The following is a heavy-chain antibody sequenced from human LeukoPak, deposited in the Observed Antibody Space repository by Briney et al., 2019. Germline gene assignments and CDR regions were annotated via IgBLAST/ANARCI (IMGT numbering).Heavy chain of an antibody. CDR2: INHSGST. CDR1: GGSLSGYY. Sequence: SETLSRTCAVFGGSLSGYYWSWIRQPPGKGLEWIGEINHSGSTNYNPSLKSRVTISVDTSKNQFSLKLSSVTAADTAVYYCARGAPGYWGQGTLVTVSS. CDR3: ARGAPGY. V-gene: IGHV4-34*01. J-gene: IGHJ4*02.